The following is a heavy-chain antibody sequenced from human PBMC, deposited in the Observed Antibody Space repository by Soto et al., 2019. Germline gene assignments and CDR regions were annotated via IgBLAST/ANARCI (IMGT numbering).Heavy chain of an antibody. CDR3: VRLIGNSWLDF. D-gene: IGHD1-26*01. J-gene: IGHJ5*01. CDR2: TYYRSKWYN. V-gene: IGHV6-1*01. Sequence: SQTLSLTCAISGDSVSSSSVTWNWIRQSPSRGLEWLGRTYYRSKWYNDYAESEKSRITINPDTSKNQFSLHLNSVTPEDTAVYYCVRLIGNSWLDFWGQGTLVTVSS. CDR1: GDSVSSSSVT.